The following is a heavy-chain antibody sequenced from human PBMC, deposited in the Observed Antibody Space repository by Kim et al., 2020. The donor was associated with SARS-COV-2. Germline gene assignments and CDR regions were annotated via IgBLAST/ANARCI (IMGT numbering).Heavy chain of an antibody. CDR2: ISGSGGST. Sequence: GGSLRLSCAASGFTFSSYAMSWVRQAPGKGLEWVSAISGSGGSTYYADSVKGRFTISRDNSKNTLYLQMNSLSAEDTAVYYCAKDTRYNWNDAGGDYWGQGTLVTVSS. D-gene: IGHD1-1*01. CDR1: GFTFSSYA. V-gene: IGHV3-23*01. CDR3: AKDTRYNWNDAGGDY. J-gene: IGHJ4*02.